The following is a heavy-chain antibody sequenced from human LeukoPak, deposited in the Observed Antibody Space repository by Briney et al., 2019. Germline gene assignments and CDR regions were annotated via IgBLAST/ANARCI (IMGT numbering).Heavy chain of an antibody. J-gene: IGHJ3*02. CDR1: GFTFSSYA. CDR2: FSGSRGST. D-gene: IGHD4-17*01. Sequence: GGSLRLSCAASGFTFSSYAMGWVRQAPGKGLEWVSAFSGSRGSTCYADSVKGRFTISRDNSKNTLYLQMNSLRAEDTAVYYCAKDLSKSYGDYGTSGAFDIWGQGTQVTVSS. CDR3: AKDLSKSYGDYGTSGAFDI. V-gene: IGHV3-23*01.